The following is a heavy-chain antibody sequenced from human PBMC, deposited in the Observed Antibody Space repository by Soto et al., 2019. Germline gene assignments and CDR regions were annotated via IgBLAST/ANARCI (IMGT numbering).Heavy chain of an antibody. V-gene: IGHV1-8*02. CDR3: ARGYPKSKYCSSTSCSTPDDY. CDR2: MNPNSGNT. J-gene: IGHJ4*02. Sequence: ASVKVSCKASGGTFSSYAISWVRQATGQGLEWMGWMNPNSGNTGYAQKFQGRVTMTRNTSISTAYMELSSLRSEDTAVYYCARGYPKSKYCSSTSCSTPDDYWGQGTLVTSPQ. CDR1: GGTFSSYA. D-gene: IGHD2-2*02.